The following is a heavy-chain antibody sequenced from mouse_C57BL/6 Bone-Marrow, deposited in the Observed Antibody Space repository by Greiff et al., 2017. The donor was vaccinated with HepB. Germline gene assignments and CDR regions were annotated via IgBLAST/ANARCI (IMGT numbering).Heavy chain of an antibody. CDR1: GYTFTRYW. Sequence: QVQLQQPGAELVKPGASVKMSCKASGYTFTRYWLTWVKQRPGQGLEWIGDIYPGSGSTNYNETFKSKATLTVDTSSSTAYMQLSSLTAEDSAVYYWARSDTTVVGPPWFAYWGQGTLVTVSA. J-gene: IGHJ3*01. D-gene: IGHD1-1*01. CDR2: IYPGSGST. V-gene: IGHV1-55*01. CDR3: ARSDTTVVGPPWFAY.